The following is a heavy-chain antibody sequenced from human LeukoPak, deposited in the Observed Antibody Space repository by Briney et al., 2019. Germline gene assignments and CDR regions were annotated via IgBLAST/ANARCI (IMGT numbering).Heavy chain of an antibody. CDR1: GFTFSSYA. CDR2: ISGSGGST. V-gene: IGHV3-23*01. J-gene: IGHJ4*02. Sequence: GGSLRLSCAASGFTFSSYAMSWVRQAPGEGLEWVSAISGSGGSTYYADSVKGRFTISRDNSKNTLYLQMNSLKAEDTAVYYCAKDPFLPPLGKPLLYASGYWGQGTLVTVSS. D-gene: IGHD2-2*02. CDR3: AKDPFLPPLGKPLLYASGY.